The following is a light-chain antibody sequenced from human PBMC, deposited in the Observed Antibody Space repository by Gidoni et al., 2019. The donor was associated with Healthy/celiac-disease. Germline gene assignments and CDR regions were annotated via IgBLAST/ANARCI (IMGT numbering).Light chain of an antibody. Sequence: DIQMTQPPSTLSAAVGARVTSTSRASQSISSCLDWYQQKPGKAPKLLIYKASSLESGVPSRFSGSGSETEFTISSSSLQPDDFATYYCQQYNSYLWTFGQGTKVEIK. J-gene: IGKJ1*01. CDR1: QSISSC. CDR3: QQYNSYLWT. V-gene: IGKV1-5*03. CDR2: KAS.